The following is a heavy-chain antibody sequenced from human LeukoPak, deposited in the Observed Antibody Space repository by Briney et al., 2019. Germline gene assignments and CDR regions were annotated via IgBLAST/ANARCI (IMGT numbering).Heavy chain of an antibody. Sequence: WASVKVSCKASGGTFSSYAISWVRQAPGQGLEWMGRIIPILGIANYAQKFQGRVTITADKSTSTAYMELSSLRSEDTAVYYCARAGSQDPSYFDYWGQGTLVTVSS. CDR2: IIPILGIA. CDR3: ARAGSQDPSYFDY. V-gene: IGHV1-69*04. J-gene: IGHJ4*02. CDR1: GGTFSSYA. D-gene: IGHD3-10*01.